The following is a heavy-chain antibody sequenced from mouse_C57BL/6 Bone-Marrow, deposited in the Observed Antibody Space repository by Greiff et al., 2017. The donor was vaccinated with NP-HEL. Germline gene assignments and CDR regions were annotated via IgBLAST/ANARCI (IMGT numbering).Heavy chain of an antibody. J-gene: IGHJ4*01. CDR2: SRNKANDYTT. Sequence: EVMLVESGGGLVQSGRSLRLSCATSGFTFSDFYMEWVRQAPGKGLEWIAASRNKANDYTTEYSASVKGRFIVSRDTSQSILYIQMNALRAEDTAIYYFARAPVLEAMDYWGQGTSVTVSS. CDR3: ARAPVLEAMDY. V-gene: IGHV7-1*01. CDR1: GFTFSDFY.